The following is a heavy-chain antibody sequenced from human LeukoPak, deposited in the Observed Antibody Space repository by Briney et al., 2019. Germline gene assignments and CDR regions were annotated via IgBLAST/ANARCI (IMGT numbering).Heavy chain of an antibody. J-gene: IGHJ6*02. D-gene: IGHD1-1*01. Sequence: GESLKISCKSSGYMFTSYWINWVRQMPGKGLEWMGRIDPSDSDTNYSPSLQGHVTISTDKSISTVYLQWDSLRASDTAMYYCGRTLDRLPYYGLDVWGQGTTVTVSS. CDR1: GYMFTSYW. CDR3: GRTLDRLPYYGLDV. CDR2: IDPSDSDT. V-gene: IGHV5-10-1*01.